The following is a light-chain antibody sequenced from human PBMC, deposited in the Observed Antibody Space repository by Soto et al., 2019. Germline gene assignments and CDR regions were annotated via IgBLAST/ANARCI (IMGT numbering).Light chain of an antibody. CDR3: QQYNNWPQT. J-gene: IGKJ2*01. CDR2: GAS. V-gene: IGKV3-15*01. CDR1: QSVSSK. Sequence: EIVMTQSPVTLSVSPGERATLSCRASQSVSSKLAWYQQKPGQAPRLLIYGASTRATGIPARFSGSGSGTECTLSISSLQSEDFAVYYCQQYNNWPQTFGQVTKLEIK.